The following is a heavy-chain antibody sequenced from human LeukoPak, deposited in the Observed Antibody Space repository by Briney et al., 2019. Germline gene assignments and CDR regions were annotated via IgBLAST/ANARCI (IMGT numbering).Heavy chain of an antibody. CDR2: MNPNSGNT. Sequence: ASVKVSCKASGYTFTSYDINWVRQATGQGLEWMGWMNPNSGNTGYAQKFQGRVTMTRNTSISTAYMELSSLRSEDTAVCYCARGPYPYCDSSGYYLFWFDPWGQGTLVTVSS. J-gene: IGHJ5*02. CDR3: ARGPYPYCDSSGYYLFWFDP. V-gene: IGHV1-8*01. D-gene: IGHD3-22*01. CDR1: GYTFTSYD.